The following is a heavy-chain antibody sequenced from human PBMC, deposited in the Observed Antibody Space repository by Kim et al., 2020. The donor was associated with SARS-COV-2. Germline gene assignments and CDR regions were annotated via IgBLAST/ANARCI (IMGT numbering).Heavy chain of an antibody. CDR3: AKDGCRGVICSYYFDY. J-gene: IGHJ4*02. CDR2: ISYDGSNK. CDR1: GFTFSSYG. V-gene: IGHV3-30*18. Sequence: GGSLRLSCAASGFTFSSYGMHWVRQAPGKGLEWVAVISYDGSNKYYADSVKGRFTISRDNSKNTLYLQMNSLRAEDTAVYYCAKDGCRGVICSYYFDYWGQGTLVTVSS. D-gene: IGHD3-10*01.